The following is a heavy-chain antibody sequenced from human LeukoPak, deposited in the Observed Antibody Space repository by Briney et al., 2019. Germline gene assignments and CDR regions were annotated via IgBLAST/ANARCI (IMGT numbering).Heavy chain of an antibody. D-gene: IGHD2-21*02. CDR3: ARESRLRYCGGDCPDY. CDR1: GGSISSGGYY. V-gene: IGHV4-31*03. J-gene: IGHJ4*02. Sequence: SETLSLTCTVSGGSISSGGYYWSWIRQHPGRGLEWIGYIYYSGSTYYNPSLKSRVTISVDTSKNQFSLKLSSVTAADTAVYYCARESRLRYCGGDCPDYWGQGTLVTVSS. CDR2: IYYSGST.